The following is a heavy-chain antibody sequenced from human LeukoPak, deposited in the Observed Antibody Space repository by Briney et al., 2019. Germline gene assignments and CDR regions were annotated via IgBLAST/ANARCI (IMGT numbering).Heavy chain of an antibody. CDR1: GGSISSSSYY. D-gene: IGHD2-21*01. Sequence: PSETLSLTCTVSGGSISSSSYYWGWIRQPPGTGLEWIGSIYYSGSTYYNPSLKSRVTISVDTSKNQFSLKLSSVTAADTAVYYCARAYCGGDCYLNWFDPWGQGTLVTVSS. CDR3: ARAYCGGDCYLNWFDP. V-gene: IGHV4-39*01. CDR2: IYYSGST. J-gene: IGHJ5*02.